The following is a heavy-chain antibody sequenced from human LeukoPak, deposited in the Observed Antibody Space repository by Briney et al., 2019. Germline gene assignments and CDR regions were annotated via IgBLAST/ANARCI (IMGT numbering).Heavy chain of an antibody. D-gene: IGHD6-6*01. CDR2: IYHSGST. J-gene: IGHJ4*02. V-gene: IGHV4-4*02. Sequence: SGTLSLTCAVSGGSISSNNWWSWVRQPPGKGLEWIGEIYHSGSTYYNPSLKTRVTISADTSKNQFSLKLSSVTAADTAVYYCVRSSSSIFDYWGQGTLVTVSS. CDR3: VRSSSSIFDY. CDR1: GGSISSNNW.